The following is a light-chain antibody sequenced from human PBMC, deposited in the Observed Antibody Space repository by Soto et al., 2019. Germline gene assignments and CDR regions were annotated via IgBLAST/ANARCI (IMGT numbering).Light chain of an antibody. V-gene: IGKV1-39*01. Sequence: DIQMTQSPSPLSASVGDSVTITCRASQTIKTYLNWYRHKPGKDPELLIYAASRLQSGVASRFSGSGSGTYFILTISSLQPDDLATYYCQQTYTAPGTFGQGTKVEI. J-gene: IGKJ1*01. CDR2: AAS. CDR1: QTIKTY. CDR3: QQTYTAPGT.